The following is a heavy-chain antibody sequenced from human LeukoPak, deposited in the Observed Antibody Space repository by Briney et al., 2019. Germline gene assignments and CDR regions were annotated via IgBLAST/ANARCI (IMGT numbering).Heavy chain of an antibody. V-gene: IGHV1-46*01. D-gene: IGHD6-19*01. CDR2: INPGGDSA. Sequence: ASVKVSCKASAYTFTSIYVHWVRQAPGQGLEWMGLINPGGDSASYAQNFQGRVTLTRDASTSTVYMELSSLRSEDTAVYYCASAVAGTEWFDPWGQGTLVTVSS. J-gene: IGHJ5*02. CDR3: ASAVAGTEWFDP. CDR1: AYTFTSIY.